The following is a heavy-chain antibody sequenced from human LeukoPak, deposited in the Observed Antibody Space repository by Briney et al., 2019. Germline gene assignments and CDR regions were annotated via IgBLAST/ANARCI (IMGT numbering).Heavy chain of an antibody. D-gene: IGHD3-3*01. J-gene: IGHJ6*03. Sequence: PGGSLRLSCAASGFTFSSYAMGWVRQAPGKGLEWVSAISGSGGSTYYADSVKGRFTISRDNSKNTLYLQMNSLRAEDTAVYYCASRGDVLRFLEWLPPPTDYMDVWGKGTTVTVSS. V-gene: IGHV3-23*01. CDR1: GFTFSSYA. CDR2: ISGSGGST. CDR3: ASRGDVLRFLEWLPPPTDYMDV.